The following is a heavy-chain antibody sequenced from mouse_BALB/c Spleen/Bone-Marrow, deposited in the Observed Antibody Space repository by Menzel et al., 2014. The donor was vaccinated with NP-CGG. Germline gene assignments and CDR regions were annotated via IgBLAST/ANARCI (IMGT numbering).Heavy chain of an antibody. D-gene: IGHD2-4*01. Sequence: VMLVESGPGLVAPSQRLSIPCTVSGFSLTSYGVHWVRQPPGKGLEWLGVIWAGGSTNYNSALMSRLSISKDNSKSQVFLKMNSLQTDDTAMYYCARDRGDYVFAYWGQGTLVTVSA. V-gene: IGHV2-9*02. CDR3: ARDRGDYVFAY. CDR1: GFSLTSYG. J-gene: IGHJ3*01. CDR2: IWAGGST.